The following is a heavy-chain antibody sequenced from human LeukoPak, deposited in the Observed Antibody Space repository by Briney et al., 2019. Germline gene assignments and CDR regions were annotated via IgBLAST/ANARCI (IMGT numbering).Heavy chain of an antibody. CDR2: IIPIFGTA. CDR1: GGTFSSYA. Sequence: ASVKVSCKASGGTFSSYAISWVRQAPGQGLEWMGGIIPIFGTANYAQKFQGRVTITTDESTSTAYMELSSLRSEDTAVYYCASTAQYSSSSGSYYYYYMDVWGKGTTVTVSS. V-gene: IGHV1-69*05. J-gene: IGHJ6*03. D-gene: IGHD6-6*01. CDR3: ASTAQYSSSSGSYYYYYMDV.